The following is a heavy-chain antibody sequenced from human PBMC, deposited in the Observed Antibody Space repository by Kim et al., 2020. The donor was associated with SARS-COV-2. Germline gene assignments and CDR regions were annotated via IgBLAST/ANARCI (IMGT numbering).Heavy chain of an antibody. CDR3: VRDVANWGFDY. J-gene: IGHJ4*02. CDR1: GASMISYY. Sequence: SETLSLTCTVSGASMISYYWNWIRQSPGKGLEWIGYIHYSGSSNYSPSLDTRVTMSMDTSKNQFSLKLTSMTAADTALYYCVRDVANWGFDYWGQGLLVTVSS. D-gene: IGHD7-27*01. CDR2: IHYSGSS. V-gene: IGHV4-59*01.